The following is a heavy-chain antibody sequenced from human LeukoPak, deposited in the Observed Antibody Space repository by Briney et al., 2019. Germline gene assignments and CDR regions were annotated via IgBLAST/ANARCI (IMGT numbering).Heavy chain of an antibody. V-gene: IGHV3-33*08. J-gene: IGHJ1*01. CDR1: GFTFSSYS. D-gene: IGHD4-17*01. Sequence: GGSLRLSCAASGFTFSSYSMNWVRQAPGKGLEWVAVIWYDGSNKYYADSVKGRFTISRDNSKNTLYLQMNSLRAEDTAVYYCARDGYGDTQHWGQGTLVTVSS. CDR2: IWYDGSNK. CDR3: ARDGYGDTQH.